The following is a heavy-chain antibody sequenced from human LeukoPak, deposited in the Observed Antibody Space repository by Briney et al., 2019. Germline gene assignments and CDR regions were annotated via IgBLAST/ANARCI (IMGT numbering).Heavy chain of an antibody. CDR3: AKPDPHKPPHYFDY. CDR1: GGSINNYY. Sequence: PSETLSLTCTLSGGSINNYYWSWVRQPPGKGLQWIGYIYYSGSTNYNPSLKSRVTISVDTSKNQFSLKLSSVTAADTAVYYCAKPDPHKPPHYFDYWGQGTLVTVSS. J-gene: IGHJ4*02. CDR2: IYYSGST. V-gene: IGHV4-59*01.